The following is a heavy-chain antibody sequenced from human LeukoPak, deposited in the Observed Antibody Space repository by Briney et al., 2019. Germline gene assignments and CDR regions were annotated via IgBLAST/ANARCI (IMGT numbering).Heavy chain of an antibody. J-gene: IGHJ4*02. V-gene: IGHV3-23*01. Sequence: GGSLRLSCAASGFTFSSYAMSWVRQAPGKGLEWVSAISGSGGSTYYADSVKGRFTISRDSSKNTLYLQMNSLRAEDTAVYYCAKTSGYSSSWYPDWGQGTLVTVSS. CDR2: ISGSGGST. CDR1: GFTFSSYA. D-gene: IGHD6-13*01. CDR3: AKTSGYSSSWYPD.